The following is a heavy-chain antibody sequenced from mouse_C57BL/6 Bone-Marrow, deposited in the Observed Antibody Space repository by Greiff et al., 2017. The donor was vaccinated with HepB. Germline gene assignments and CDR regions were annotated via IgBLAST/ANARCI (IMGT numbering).Heavy chain of an antibody. V-gene: IGHV5-4*01. J-gene: IGHJ2*01. D-gene: IGHD1-1*02. Sequence: EVQGVESGGGLVKPGGSLKLSCAASGFTFSSYAMSWVRQTPEKRLEWVATISDGGSYTYYPDNVKGRFTISRDKAKNNLYLQMSHLKSEDTAMYYCASLRTIPFDYWGQGTTLTVSS. CDR2: ISDGGSYT. CDR1: GFTFSSYA. CDR3: ASLRTIPFDY.